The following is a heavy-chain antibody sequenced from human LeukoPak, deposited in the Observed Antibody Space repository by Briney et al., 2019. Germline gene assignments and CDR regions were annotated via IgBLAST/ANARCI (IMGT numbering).Heavy chain of an antibody. V-gene: IGHV1-69*04. CDR2: IIPILGIA. J-gene: IGHJ4*02. CDR3: ARDLFSAYYYGSGSYGDFDY. CDR1: GGTFSSYA. D-gene: IGHD3-10*01. Sequence: ASVKVSCKASGGTFSSYAISWVRQAPGQGLEWMGRIIPILGIANYAQKFQGRVTITADKSTSTAYMELSSLRSEDTAVYYCARDLFSAYYYGSGSYGDFDYWGQGTLVTVSS.